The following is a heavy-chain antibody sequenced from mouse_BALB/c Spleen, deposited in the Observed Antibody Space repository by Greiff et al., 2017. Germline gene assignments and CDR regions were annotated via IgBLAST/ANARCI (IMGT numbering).Heavy chain of an antibody. V-gene: IGHV3-2*02. CDR1: GYSITSDYA. D-gene: IGHD2-1*01. CDR3: AREDGTPYFDY. J-gene: IGHJ2*01. Sequence: VQLQQSGPGLVKPSQSLSLTCTVTGYSITSDYAWNWIRQFPGNKLEWMGYISYSGSTSYNPSLKSRISITRDTSKNQFFLQLNSVTTEDTATYYCAREDGTPYFDYWGQGTTLTVSS. CDR2: ISYSGST.